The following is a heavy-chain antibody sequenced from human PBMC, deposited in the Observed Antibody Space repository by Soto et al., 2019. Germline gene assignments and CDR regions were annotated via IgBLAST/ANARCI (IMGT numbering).Heavy chain of an antibody. CDR1: GFSFRTYW. J-gene: IGHJ4*02. Sequence: ESGGGLVHPGGSLRLSCTASGFSFRTYWMNWVRQAPGKGLEWVAIMNQDGSKKYYVDSVEGRFTISRDNAKNSLYLHMNSLRAEDTAAYYCARDMGLGGDASEFDYWGQGTLVTVSS. CDR3: ARDMGLGGDASEFDY. V-gene: IGHV3-7*01. D-gene: IGHD2-21*02. CDR2: MNQDGSKK.